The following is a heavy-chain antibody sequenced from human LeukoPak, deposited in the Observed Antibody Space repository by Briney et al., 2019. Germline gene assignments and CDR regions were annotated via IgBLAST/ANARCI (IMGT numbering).Heavy chain of an antibody. D-gene: IGHD2-2*01. CDR1: GGTLSSYT. V-gene: IGHV1-69*02. CDR2: IIPILGIA. Sequence: SVKVSCKASGGTLSSYTISWVRQAPGQGREWMGRIIPILGIANYAQKFQGRVTITADKSTSTAYMELSSLRSEDTAVYYCARFCSSTSCYDYFDYWGQGTLVTVSS. J-gene: IGHJ4*02. CDR3: ARFCSSTSCYDYFDY.